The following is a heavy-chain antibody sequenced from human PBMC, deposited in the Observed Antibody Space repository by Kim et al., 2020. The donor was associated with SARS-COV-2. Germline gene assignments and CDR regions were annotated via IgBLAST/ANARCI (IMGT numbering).Heavy chain of an antibody. CDR3: ARDGMPNVVVVAAFDY. V-gene: IGHV4-39*07. D-gene: IGHD2-15*01. J-gene: IGHJ4*02. Sequence: SLKSRVTISVDTSKNQFSLKLSSVTAADTAVYYCARDGMPNVVVVAAFDYWGQGTLVTVSS.